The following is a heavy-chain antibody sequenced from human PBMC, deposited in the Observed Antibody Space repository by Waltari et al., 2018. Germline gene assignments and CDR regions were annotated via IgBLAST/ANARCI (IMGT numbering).Heavy chain of an antibody. CDR1: GYIFTSYA. J-gene: IGHJ6*02. Sequence: QVQLVQSGSELKKPGSSVRGSCMASGYIFTSYAMHWVRQAPGQGPEWLGGINTNTGNPTYATGFTGRFVFTLDTSVSTAYLQISSLKAEDTAVYYCARNYSDFWSGIIYYYYYGMDVWGQGTTVTVSS. V-gene: IGHV7-4-1*02. CDR2: INTNTGNP. CDR3: ARNYSDFWSGIIYYYYYGMDV. D-gene: IGHD3-3*01.